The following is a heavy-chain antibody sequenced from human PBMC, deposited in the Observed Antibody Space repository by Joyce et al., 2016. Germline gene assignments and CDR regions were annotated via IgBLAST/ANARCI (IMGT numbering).Heavy chain of an antibody. CDR1: RDSFTGYW. CDR3: ARLQARGDTFNI. Sequence: EVQLVQSGAEGKKPGESLKISCRGSRDSFTGYWIGWVRQIPGRGLEWMGIIYPGDSDTRYSPSFQGQVTTSADKSISTAYLQWSSLRASDTAMYFCARLQARGDTFNIWGQGTMVIVSS. CDR2: IYPGDSDT. J-gene: IGHJ3*02. D-gene: IGHD3-16*01. V-gene: IGHV5-51*01.